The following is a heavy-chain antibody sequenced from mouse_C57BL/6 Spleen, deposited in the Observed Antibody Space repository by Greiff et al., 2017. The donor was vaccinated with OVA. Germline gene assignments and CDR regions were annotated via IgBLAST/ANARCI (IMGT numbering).Heavy chain of an antibody. V-gene: IGHV5-17*01. Sequence: EVQVVESGGGLVKPGGSLTLSCAASGFTFSDYGMHWVRQAPEKGLEWVAYISSGSSTIYYADTVKGRYTISRDNAKNTLCLQMSSLRSEDTAVYYCARGVVANFDYWGQGTTLTVSA. CDR3: ARGVVANFDY. CDR1: GFTFSDYG. CDR2: ISSGSSTI. D-gene: IGHD1-1*01. J-gene: IGHJ2*01.